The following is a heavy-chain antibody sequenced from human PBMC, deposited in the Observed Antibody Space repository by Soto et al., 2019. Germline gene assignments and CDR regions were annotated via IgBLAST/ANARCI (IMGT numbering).Heavy chain of an antibody. V-gene: IGHV3-30*18. Sequence: QVQLVESGGGVVQPGTSLRLSCSASGFTFSSNGMHWVRQAPGKGLEWVADISYDGSNTYYAEAVKGRIAIFRDNSKNTLYLQVNSLRVEDTAVYYWAKGGTVGYYYYYGMDVWGQGTTVTVSS. D-gene: IGHD4-17*01. J-gene: IGHJ6*02. CDR2: ISYDGSNT. CDR3: AKGGTVGYYYYYGMDV. CDR1: GFTFSSNG.